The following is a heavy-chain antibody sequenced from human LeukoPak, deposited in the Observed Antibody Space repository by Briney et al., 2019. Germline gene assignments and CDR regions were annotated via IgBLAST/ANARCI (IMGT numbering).Heavy chain of an antibody. Sequence: GGSLRLPCAASGFTFSNYGMNWVRQAPGKGLEWVSFITSSSSIYYADSVKGRFTISRDNAKNSLFLQMNSLRAEDTAVYYCAMQWLVKGGYYFDYWGQGTLVSVSS. CDR3: AMQWLVKGGYYFDY. V-gene: IGHV3-48*01. D-gene: IGHD6-19*01. CDR2: ITSSSSI. J-gene: IGHJ4*02. CDR1: GFTFSNYG.